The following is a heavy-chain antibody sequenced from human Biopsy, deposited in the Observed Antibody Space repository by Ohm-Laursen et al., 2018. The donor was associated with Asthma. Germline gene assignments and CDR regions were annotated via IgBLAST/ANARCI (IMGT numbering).Heavy chain of an antibody. CDR1: RGSGGYMRSGNYY. D-gene: IGHD6-13*01. CDR3: VRGSSSWHHGPFHYYYGLDV. V-gene: IGHV4-39*01. J-gene: IGHJ6*02. Sequence: GTLSLTCSLSRGSGGYMRSGNYYWGWIRQPPGKGLEWIGRIYYSGTTSYNPSLEGQVTVSENTSKNQFSLNLTSVTAADTAVYYCVRGSSSWHHGPFHYYYGLDVWGQGTTATVSS. CDR2: IYYSGTT.